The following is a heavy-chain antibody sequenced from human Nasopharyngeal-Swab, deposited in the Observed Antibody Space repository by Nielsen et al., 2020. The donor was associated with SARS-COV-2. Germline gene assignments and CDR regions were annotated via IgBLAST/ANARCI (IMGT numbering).Heavy chain of an antibody. J-gene: IGHJ4*02. V-gene: IGHV3-21*01. CDR1: GFTFSSYS. CDR2: ISSSSSYI. Sequence: LKISCAASGFTFSSYSMNWVRQAPGKGLEWVSSISSSSSYIYYADSVKGRFTISRDNAKNSLYLQMNSLRAEDTAVYYCARYYGGSSPIDYWGQGTLVTVSS. D-gene: IGHD6-6*01. CDR3: ARYYGGSSPIDY.